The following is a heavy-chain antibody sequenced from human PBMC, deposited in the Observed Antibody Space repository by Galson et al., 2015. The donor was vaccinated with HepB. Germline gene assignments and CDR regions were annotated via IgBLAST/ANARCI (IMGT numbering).Heavy chain of an antibody. CDR2: IYYSGST. CDR3: VRDRALRYDGYSYDY. CDR1: GDSISSPLYY. J-gene: IGHJ4*02. V-gene: IGHV4-39*07. D-gene: IGHD3-10*01. Sequence: ETLSLTCTVSGDSISSPLYYWGWIRQPPGKGLEWIGSIYYSGSTYYTPSLESRVTISIDKSQNQFSLKLSSVTAADTAVYFCVRDRALRYDGYSYDYWGQGTLVTVSS.